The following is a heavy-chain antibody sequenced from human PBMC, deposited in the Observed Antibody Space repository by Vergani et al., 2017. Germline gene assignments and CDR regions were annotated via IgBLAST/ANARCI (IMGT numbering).Heavy chain of an antibody. CDR1: GFTFSSYG. D-gene: IGHD4-23*01. V-gene: IGHV3-30*18. J-gene: IGHJ4*02. CDR2: ISYDGSNK. Sequence: QVQLVESGGGVVQPGRSLRLSCAASGFTFSSYGMHWVRQAPGKGLEWVAVISYDGSNKYYADSVKGRFTISRDNSKNTLYLQMNSLRAEDTAVYYCAKVSIDYGGNSFFDYWGQGTLVTVSS. CDR3: AKVSIDYGGNSFFDY.